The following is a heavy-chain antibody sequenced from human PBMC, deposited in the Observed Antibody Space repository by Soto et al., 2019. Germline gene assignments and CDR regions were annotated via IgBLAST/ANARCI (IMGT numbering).Heavy chain of an antibody. CDR1: GGSISSSSYY. D-gene: IGHD5-12*01. Sequence: SETLSLTCTVSGGSISSSSYYWGWIRQPPGKGLEWIGSIYYSGSTYYNPSLKSRVTISVDTSKNQFSLKLSSVTVADTAVYYCAGRDGYNLGYYFDYWGQGTLVTVSS. V-gene: IGHV4-39*01. CDR2: IYYSGST. CDR3: AGRDGYNLGYYFDY. J-gene: IGHJ4*02.